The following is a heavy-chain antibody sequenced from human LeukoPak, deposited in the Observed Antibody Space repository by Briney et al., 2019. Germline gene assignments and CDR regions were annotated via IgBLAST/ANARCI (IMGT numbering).Heavy chain of an antibody. CDR3: AKELIPDYDFWSGYFYYYYGMDV. D-gene: IGHD3-3*01. Sequence: SCKASGYTFISQLMHWVRQAPGKGLEWVAVISYDGSNKYYADSVKGRFTISRDNSKNTLYLQMNSLRAEDTAVYYCAKELIPDYDFWSGYFYYYYGMDVWGQGTTVTVSS. J-gene: IGHJ6*02. CDR1: GYTFISQL. V-gene: IGHV3-30*18. CDR2: ISYDGSNK.